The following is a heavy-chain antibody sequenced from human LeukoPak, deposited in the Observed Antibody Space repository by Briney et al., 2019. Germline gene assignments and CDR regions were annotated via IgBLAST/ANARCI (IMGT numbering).Heavy chain of an antibody. J-gene: IGHJ4*02. D-gene: IGHD1-7*01. CDR3: ARATATTEYFDY. CDR1: GDSIRGYD. V-gene: IGHV4-59*01. Sequence: PSETLSLTCAVSGDSIRGYDWSWIRQPPGQGVESIGYSYYTGDTNSNPPLKSRVTMPIDTSKNQFSLKLNSVTAPDTAAYYCARATATTEYFDYWGQRTLVTVSS. CDR2: SYYTGDT.